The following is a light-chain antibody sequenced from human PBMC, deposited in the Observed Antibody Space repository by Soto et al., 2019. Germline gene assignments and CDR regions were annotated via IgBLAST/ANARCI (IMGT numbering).Light chain of an antibody. V-gene: IGKV3-20*01. CDR1: QSVSSSY. Sequence: EIVFTQSPGTLSLSPGERAALACRASQSVSSSYLAWYQQKPGQAPRLLIYGASSRATGIPDRFSGSGSGTDFTLTISRLEPEDFAVYYCQHYGSSPPWTFGQGTKLEIK. J-gene: IGKJ1*01. CDR3: QHYGSSPPWT. CDR2: GAS.